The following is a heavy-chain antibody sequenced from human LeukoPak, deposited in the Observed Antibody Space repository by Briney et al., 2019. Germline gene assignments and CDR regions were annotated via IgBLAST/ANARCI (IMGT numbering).Heavy chain of an antibody. J-gene: IGHJ4*02. Sequence: LGESLKIFCKGSGYSFTSYWIGWVRQMPGKGLEWMGIIYPGDSDTRYSPSFQGQVTISADNSISTAYLQWSSLKASDTAMYCCARLDRRDGYNHIDYWGQGTLVAVSS. CDR1: GYSFTSYW. V-gene: IGHV5-51*01. CDR2: IYPGDSDT. CDR3: ARLDRRDGYNHIDY. D-gene: IGHD5-24*01.